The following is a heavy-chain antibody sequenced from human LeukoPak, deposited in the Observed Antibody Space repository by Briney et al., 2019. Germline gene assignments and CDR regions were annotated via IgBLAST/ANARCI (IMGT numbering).Heavy chain of an antibody. D-gene: IGHD2-2*01. V-gene: IGHV4-59*12. CDR3: ARGYCSSTSCLKDV. J-gene: IGHJ6*02. CDR1: GGSISDYY. Sequence: SETLSLTCTVSGGSISDYYWSWIRQPPGKGLEWIGYFSNSGTNNYNPSLKSRVTMSVDTSKNQFSLKLSSVTAADTAVYYCARGYCSSTSCLKDVWGQGTTVTVSS. CDR2: FSNSGTN.